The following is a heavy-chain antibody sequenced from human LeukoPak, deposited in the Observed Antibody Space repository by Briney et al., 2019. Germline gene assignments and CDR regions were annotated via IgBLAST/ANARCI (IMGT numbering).Heavy chain of an antibody. J-gene: IGHJ4*02. CDR3: ARDYRIDGYNRGVDH. CDR2: IVPSSGST. V-gene: IGHV1-46*01. Sequence: ASVKVSCKASGYTFTHYYIHWVRQAPGQGLEWMGMIVPSSGSTSYAQKFLGRVTMTRDTSTTTVHMELSSLRSDDTAVYYCARDYRIDGYNRGVDHWGQGTLVAVSS. D-gene: IGHD5-24*01. CDR1: GYTFTHYY.